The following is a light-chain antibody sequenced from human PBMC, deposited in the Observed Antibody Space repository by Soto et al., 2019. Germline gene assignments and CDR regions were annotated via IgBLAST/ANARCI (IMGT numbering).Light chain of an antibody. CDR3: QQRSNWPT. Sequence: EIVFTQSPATLSLSPGERATLSCRASQSVSSYLAWYQQKPGQAPRLLIYDASNRATGIPARFSGSGSGTDFTLTIXSLEPEDFAVYYCQQRSNWPTFGQGTKV. CDR2: DAS. CDR1: QSVSSY. J-gene: IGKJ1*01. V-gene: IGKV3-11*01.